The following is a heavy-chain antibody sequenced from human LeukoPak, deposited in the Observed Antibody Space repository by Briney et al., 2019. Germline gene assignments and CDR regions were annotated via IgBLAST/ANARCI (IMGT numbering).Heavy chain of an antibody. V-gene: IGHV3-53*01. Sequence: GGSLRLSCAASGFTVSSNYMSWVRQAPGKGLEWVSVIYSGGSTYCADSVKGRFTISRDNAKNSLYLQMNSLRAEDTAVYYCAREYSSGPWYFDYWGQGTLVTVSS. CDR3: AREYSSGPWYFDY. CDR1: GFTVSSNY. J-gene: IGHJ4*02. CDR2: IYSGGST. D-gene: IGHD6-19*01.